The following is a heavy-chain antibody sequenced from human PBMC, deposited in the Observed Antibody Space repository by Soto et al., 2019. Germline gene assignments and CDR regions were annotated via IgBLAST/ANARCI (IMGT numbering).Heavy chain of an antibody. CDR3: ARGLTGGPNTYYDFWSGYYSYYYGMDV. D-gene: IGHD3-3*01. CDR1: GFTCSSYS. J-gene: IGHJ6*02. Sequence: RWSLRLSCAASGFTCSSYSMNWFRQAPGKGLEWVSSISSSSSYIYYADSVKGRFTISRDNAKNSLYLQMNSLRAEDTAVYYCARGLTGGPNTYYDFWSGYYSYYYGMDVWGQGTTVTVSS. CDR2: ISSSSSYI. V-gene: IGHV3-21*01.